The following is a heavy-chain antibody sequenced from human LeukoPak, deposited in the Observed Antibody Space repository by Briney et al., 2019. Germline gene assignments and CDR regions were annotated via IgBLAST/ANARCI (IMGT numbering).Heavy chain of an antibody. CDR1: GGSISSYY. D-gene: IGHD2-2*01. J-gene: IGHJ5*02. CDR3: ARDVGYYCSSTSCYSANWFDP. CDR2: IYYSGST. V-gene: IGHV4-59*01. Sequence: SETLSLTCTVSGGSISSYYWSWIRQPPGKGLEWIGYIYYSGSTNYNPSLKSRVTISVDTPKNQFSLKLSSVTAADTAVYYCARDVGYYCSSTSCYSANWFDPWGQGTLVTVSS.